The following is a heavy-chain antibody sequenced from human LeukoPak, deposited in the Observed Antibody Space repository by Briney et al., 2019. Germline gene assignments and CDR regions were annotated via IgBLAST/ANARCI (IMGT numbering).Heavy chain of an antibody. CDR1: GFTFSSYS. J-gene: IGHJ6*02. CDR2: ISSSSSTI. CDR3: ARDLSDGDYGVDYYYGMDV. Sequence: GGSLRLSCAASGFTFSSYSMNWVRQAPGKGLEWVSYISSSSSTIYYADSVKGRFTISRDNAKNSLYLQMNSLRAEDTAVYYCARDLSDGDYGVDYYYGMDVWGQGTTVTVSS. V-gene: IGHV3-48*04. D-gene: IGHD4-17*01.